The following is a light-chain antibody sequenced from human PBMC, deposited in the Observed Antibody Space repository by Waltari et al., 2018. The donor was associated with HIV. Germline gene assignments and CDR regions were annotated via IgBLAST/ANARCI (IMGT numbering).Light chain of an antibody. CDR3: QQSYSTPGMYT. CDR2: AAS. CDR1: QSISSY. J-gene: IGKJ2*01. V-gene: IGKV1-39*01. Sequence: DIQMTQSPSSLSASVGDRVTINCRASQSISSYLNWYQQKPGKAPKLLIYAASSLQSGVPSRFSGSGSGTDFTLTISSLQPEDFATYYCQQSYSTPGMYTFGQGTKLEIK.